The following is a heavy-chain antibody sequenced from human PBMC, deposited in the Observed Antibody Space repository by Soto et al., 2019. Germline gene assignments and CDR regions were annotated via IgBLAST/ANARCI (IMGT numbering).Heavy chain of an antibody. Sequence: QVQLQQWGAGLLKPSETLSLTCAVYGGSFSGYYWSWIRQPPGKGLEWIGEINHSGSTNYNPSLKSRVTISVDKSKNQFSLKLSSVTAADTAVYYCARGYGRNFAYWGQGTLVTVSS. CDR3: ARGYGRNFAY. V-gene: IGHV4-34*01. D-gene: IGHD3-10*01. CDR1: GGSFSGYY. J-gene: IGHJ4*02. CDR2: INHSGST.